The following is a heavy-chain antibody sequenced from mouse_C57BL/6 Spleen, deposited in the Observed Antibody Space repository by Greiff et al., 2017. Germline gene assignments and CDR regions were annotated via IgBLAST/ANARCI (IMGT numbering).Heavy chain of an antibody. J-gene: IGHJ4*01. V-gene: IGHV1-77*01. CDR1: GYTFTDYY. D-gene: IGHD2-5*01. CDR2: SGPGSGST. Sequence: QVQLKESGAELVKPGASVKISCKASGYTFTDYYINWVKQRPGQGLEWIGKSGPGSGSTYYNEKFKGKATLTADKASSTAYMQLSSLTSEDSAVYICARSIYSNYAMDYWGQGTSVTVSS. CDR3: ARSIYSNYAMDY.